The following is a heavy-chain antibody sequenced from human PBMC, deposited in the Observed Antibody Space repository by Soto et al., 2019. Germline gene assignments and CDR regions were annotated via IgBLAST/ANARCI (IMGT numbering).Heavy chain of an antibody. CDR1: GYTLTELS. Sequence: ASVKVSCKVSGYTLTELSMHWVRQAPGKGLEWMGGFDPEDGETIYAQKFQGRVTMTEDTSTDTAYMELNSLRSEDTVVYYCATDRVVIPNYYDSSGYYRSFDYWGQGTLVTVSS. V-gene: IGHV1-24*01. D-gene: IGHD3-22*01. J-gene: IGHJ4*02. CDR2: FDPEDGET. CDR3: ATDRVVIPNYYDSSGYYRSFDY.